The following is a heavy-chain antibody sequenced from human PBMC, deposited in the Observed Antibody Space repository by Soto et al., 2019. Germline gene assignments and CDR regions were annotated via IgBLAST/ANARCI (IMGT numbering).Heavy chain of an antibody. CDR3: ARVVGPAAAGTKPHYFDY. D-gene: IGHD6-13*01. CDR1: GGSISSYY. Sequence: SETLSLTCTVSGGSISSYYWSWIRQPPGKGLEWIGYIYYSGSTNYNPSLKSRVTISVDTSKNQFSLKLSSVTAADTAVYYCARVVGPAAAGTKPHYFDYWGQGTLVTVTS. CDR2: IYYSGST. V-gene: IGHV4-59*08. J-gene: IGHJ4*02.